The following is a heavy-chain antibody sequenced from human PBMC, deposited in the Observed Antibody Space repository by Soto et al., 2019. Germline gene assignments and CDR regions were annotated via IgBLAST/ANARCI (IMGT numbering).Heavy chain of an antibody. D-gene: IGHD1-1*01. V-gene: IGHV1-18*01. CDR1: GYTFTNYG. J-gene: IGHJ4*02. Sequence: QVQLVQSGAEVKKPGASVKVSCKASGYTFTNYGISWVRQAPEQGLEWMGWISAYNGNTNYAQKFQDRVSMTTDTTTSTAYMDLRSLRSDDTALYYCAWDRSTRDYWGQGTLVTVSS. CDR2: ISAYNGNT. CDR3: AWDRSTRDY.